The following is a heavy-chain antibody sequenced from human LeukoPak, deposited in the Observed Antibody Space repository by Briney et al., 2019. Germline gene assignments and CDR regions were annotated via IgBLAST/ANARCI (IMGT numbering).Heavy chain of an antibody. CDR3: ARDQQQLYADGAFDI. Sequence: PSETLSLTCTVSGGSISSGSYYWSWIRQPAGKGLEGIGRIYTSGSTNYNPSLRSRVTISVDTSKNQFSLKLSSVTAADTAVYYCARDQQQLYADGAFDIWGQGTMVTVSS. CDR1: GGSISSGSYY. D-gene: IGHD6-13*01. V-gene: IGHV4-61*02. CDR2: IYTSGST. J-gene: IGHJ3*02.